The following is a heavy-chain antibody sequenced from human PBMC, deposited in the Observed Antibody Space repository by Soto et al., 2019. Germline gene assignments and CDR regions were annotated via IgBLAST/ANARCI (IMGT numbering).Heavy chain of an antibody. CDR1: GFTVSSNY. Sequence: GGSLRLSCAASGFTVSSNYMSWVRQAPGKGLEWVSVIYSGGSTYYADSVKGRFTISRDNSKNTLYLQMNSLRAEDTAVYYCASSITPDPSHSSAYPPAIDYWGQGTLVTVSS. CDR3: ASSITPDPSHSSAYPPAIDY. J-gene: IGHJ4*02. V-gene: IGHV3-53*01. D-gene: IGHD3-22*01. CDR2: IYSGGST.